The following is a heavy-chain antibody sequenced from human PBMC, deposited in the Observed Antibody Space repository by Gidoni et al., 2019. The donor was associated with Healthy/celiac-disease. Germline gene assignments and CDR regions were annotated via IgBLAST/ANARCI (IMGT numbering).Heavy chain of an antibody. V-gene: IGHV3-73*02. J-gene: IGHJ4*02. CDR2: IRSKANSYAT. Sequence: EVQLGESGGGMVRPGGSLTPAWAASGCTCSGSAVHLVRQASGKGLEWVGRIRSKANSYATAYAASVKGRFTISRDDSKNTAYLQMNSLKTEDSAVYYCTRLVGATPGFEYYFDYWGQGTLVTVSS. CDR3: TRLVGATPGFEYYFDY. CDR1: GCTCSGSA. D-gene: IGHD1-26*01.